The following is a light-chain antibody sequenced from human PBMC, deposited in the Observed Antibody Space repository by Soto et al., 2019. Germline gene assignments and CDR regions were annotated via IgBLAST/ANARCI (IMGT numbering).Light chain of an antibody. CDR3: QQYNNWPIT. J-gene: IGKJ5*01. Sequence: VLTPSPTTLSLSPGERATLSCRASQSVSSYLAWYQQKPGQAPRLLIYDASNRATGIPARFSGSGSGTDFTLTISSLEPEDFAVYYCQQYNNWPITFGQGTRLEIK. CDR2: DAS. CDR1: QSVSSY. V-gene: IGKV3-11*01.